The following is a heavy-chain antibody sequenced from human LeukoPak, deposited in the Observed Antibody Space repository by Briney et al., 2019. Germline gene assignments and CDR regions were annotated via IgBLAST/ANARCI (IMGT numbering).Heavy chain of an antibody. D-gene: IGHD3-10*01. V-gene: IGHV1-2*02. CDR1: GYTFTGYY. CDR3: ARGIAFGELFPEYYFDF. CDR2: INPNSGGT. Sequence: ASVRVSCKASGYTFTGYYMYWVRQAPGQGLEWMGWINPNSGGTNYAQKFQGRVTMTRDTSISTTYMELSRLRSDDTAVYYCARGIAFGELFPEYYFDFWGQGTLVTVSS. J-gene: IGHJ4*02.